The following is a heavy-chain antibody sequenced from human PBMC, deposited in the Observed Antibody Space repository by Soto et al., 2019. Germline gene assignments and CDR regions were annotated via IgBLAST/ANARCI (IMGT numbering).Heavy chain of an antibody. CDR1: GGSISNYY. CDR2: IYYSGST. J-gene: IGHJ5*02. D-gene: IGHD3-10*01. V-gene: IGHV4-59*01. CDR3: ARDASSKAPAVNKWFDP. Sequence: SETLSLTCTVSGGSISNYYWSWIRQPPGKGLEWIGYIYYSGSTNYNPSLKSRVTISVDTSKNQFSLKLSSVTAADTAVYYCARDASSKAPAVNKWFDPWGQGTLVTVSS.